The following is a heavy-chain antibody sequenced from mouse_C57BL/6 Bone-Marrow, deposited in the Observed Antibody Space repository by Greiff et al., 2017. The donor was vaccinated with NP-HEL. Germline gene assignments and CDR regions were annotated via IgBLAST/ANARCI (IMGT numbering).Heavy chain of an antibody. CDR2: ILPGSGST. Sequence: QVQLQQSGAELMKPGASVKLSCKATGYTFTGYWIEWVKQRPGHGLEWIGEILPGSGSTNYNEKFKGKATFTAYTSSNTAYMQLSSLTTEDSAIYYCARRGTAQATGGWFAYWGQGTLVTVSA. V-gene: IGHV1-9*01. J-gene: IGHJ3*01. CDR3: ARRGTAQATGGWFAY. D-gene: IGHD3-2*02. CDR1: GYTFTGYW.